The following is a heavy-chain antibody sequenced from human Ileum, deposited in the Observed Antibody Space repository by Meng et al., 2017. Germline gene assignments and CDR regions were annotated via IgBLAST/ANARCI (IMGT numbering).Heavy chain of an antibody. D-gene: IGHD3-22*01. CDR2: IYYSGST. V-gene: IGHV4-30-4*01. CDR3: ARDRDSSGYYPY. Sequence: QVQLQESGPGLVKPSQTLSLTCTVSGGSISSGDYCWSWIRQPPGKGLEWIGYIYYSGSTYYNPSLKSRLTISVDTSKNQFSPKLSSVTAADTAVYYCARDRDSSGYYPYWGQGTLVTVSS. J-gene: IGHJ4*02. CDR1: GGSISSGDYC.